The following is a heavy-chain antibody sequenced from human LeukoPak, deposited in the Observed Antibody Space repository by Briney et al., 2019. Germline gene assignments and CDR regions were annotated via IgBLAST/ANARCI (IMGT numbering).Heavy chain of an antibody. Sequence: GGSLRLSCVASGFTFSNHAMTWDRQAPGKGLEWVAVIWYDGSNKYYTDSVKGRFTISRDNSKNMLYLQMNSLRAEDTAVYYCARGVTTADYWGQGTLVTVSS. CDR2: IWYDGSNK. CDR1: GFTFSNHA. V-gene: IGHV3-33*01. J-gene: IGHJ4*02. CDR3: ARGVTTADY. D-gene: IGHD4-11*01.